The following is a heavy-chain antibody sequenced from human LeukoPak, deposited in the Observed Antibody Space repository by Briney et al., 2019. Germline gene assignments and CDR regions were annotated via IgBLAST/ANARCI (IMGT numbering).Heavy chain of an antibody. Sequence: GGSLRLSCAGSGFSFSNYWMAWVRQAPGKGPEWVANMKQDGRARHYADSVKGRFTISRDNAQNSVYLQMNSLRAEDTAVYYCARDGVGSLDYWDLGTLVTVSS. CDR1: GFSFSNYW. D-gene: IGHD2-15*01. J-gene: IGHJ4*02. V-gene: IGHV3-7*01. CDR2: MKQDGRAR. CDR3: ARDGVGSLDY.